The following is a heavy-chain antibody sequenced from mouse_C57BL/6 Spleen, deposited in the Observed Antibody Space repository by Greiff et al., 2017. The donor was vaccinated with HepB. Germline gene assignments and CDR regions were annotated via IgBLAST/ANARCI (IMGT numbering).Heavy chain of an antibody. CDR2: ISDGGSYT. CDR1: GFTFSSYA. V-gene: IGHV5-4*03. Sequence: EVKLMESGGGLVKPGGSLKLSCAASGFTFSSYAMSWVRQTPEKRLEWVATISDGGSYTYYPDNVKGRFTISRDNAKNNLYLQMSHLKSEDTAMYYCARGIGTGYWGQGTTLTVSS. CDR3: ARGIGTGY. D-gene: IGHD4-1*01. J-gene: IGHJ2*01.